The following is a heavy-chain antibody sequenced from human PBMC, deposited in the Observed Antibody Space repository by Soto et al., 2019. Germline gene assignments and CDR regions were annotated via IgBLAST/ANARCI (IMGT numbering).Heavy chain of an antibody. D-gene: IGHD6-6*01. Sequence: SETLSLTXTVSGGSISSGGYYWSWIRQHPGKGLEWIGYIYYSGSTYYDPSLKSRVTISVDTSKNQFSLKLSSVTAADTAVYYCARIKQLAPDYWGQGTLVTVSS. CDR2: IYYSGST. CDR3: ARIKQLAPDY. V-gene: IGHV4-31*02. CDR1: GGSISSGGYY. J-gene: IGHJ4*02.